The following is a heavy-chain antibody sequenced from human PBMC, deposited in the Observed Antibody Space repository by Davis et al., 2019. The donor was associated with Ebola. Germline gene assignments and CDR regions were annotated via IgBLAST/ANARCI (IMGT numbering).Heavy chain of an antibody. Sequence: GESLKISCAASGFSFSREDMSWVRQAPGKGLEWVSAISGTGGSTYYADSVKGRFTISRDNSKDTLYVQMNSLRAEDTAVYYCAIARNYYGSQPIDYWGQGILVTVSS. V-gene: IGHV3-23*01. CDR2: ISGTGGST. CDR3: AIARNYYGSQPIDY. D-gene: IGHD3-10*01. CDR1: GFSFSRED. J-gene: IGHJ4*02.